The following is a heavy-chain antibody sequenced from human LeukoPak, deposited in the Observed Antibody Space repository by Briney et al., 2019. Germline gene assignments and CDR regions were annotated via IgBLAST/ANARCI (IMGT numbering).Heavy chain of an antibody. V-gene: IGHV1-69*04. CDR1: GGSFSSYA. J-gene: IGHJ5*02. CDR3: ARGQTSGPYFDP. Sequence: SVKVSCKASGGSFSSYAISWVRQAPGQGLEWMGRIIPILGIANYAQKFQGRVTITADKSTSTAYMELSSLRSEDTAVYYCARGQTSGPYFDPWGQGTLVTVSS. CDR2: IIPILGIA. D-gene: IGHD3-3*01.